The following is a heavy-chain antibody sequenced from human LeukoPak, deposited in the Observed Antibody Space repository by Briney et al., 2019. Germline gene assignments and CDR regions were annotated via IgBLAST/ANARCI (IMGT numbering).Heavy chain of an antibody. D-gene: IGHD3-10*01. V-gene: IGHV1-8*01. CDR3: ARGSLFFSSGSYYHSNWFDP. Sequence: IXXXRQATGXGLEWMGWMNPNSGNTGYAQKFQGRVTMTRNTSISTAYMELSSLRSEDTAVYYCARGSLFFSSGSYYHSNWFDPWGQGTLVTVSS. CDR2: MNPNSGNT. J-gene: IGHJ5*02.